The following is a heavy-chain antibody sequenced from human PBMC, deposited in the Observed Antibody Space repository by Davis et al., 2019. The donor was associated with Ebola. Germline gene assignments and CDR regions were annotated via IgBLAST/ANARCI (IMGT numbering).Heavy chain of an antibody. CDR2: INLKSGAT. D-gene: IGHD3-16*01. CDR1: GFTFTENY. Sequence: ASVKVSCKTSGFTFTENYLHWVRQAPGQGLEWMGWINLKSGATNYAPKFQGWVTMTRGTSITTAYMELTNLKSEDTGMYYCARPIMITDLDSWGQGTLVTVSS. J-gene: IGHJ5*01. V-gene: IGHV1-2*04. CDR3: ARPIMITDLDS.